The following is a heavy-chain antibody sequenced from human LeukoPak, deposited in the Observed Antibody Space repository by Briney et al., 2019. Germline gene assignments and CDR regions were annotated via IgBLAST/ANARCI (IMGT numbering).Heavy chain of an antibody. CDR3: ATSMVRGVPQNN. D-gene: IGHD3-10*01. CDR1: GYTFTGCY. V-gene: IGHV1-2*02. Sequence: ASVKVSCKASGYTFTGCYMHWVRQAPGQGLEWMGWINPNSGGTNYAQKFQGRVTMTRDTSISTAYMELSRLRSDDTAVYYCATSMVRGVPQNNWGQGTLVTVSS. CDR2: INPNSGGT. J-gene: IGHJ4*02.